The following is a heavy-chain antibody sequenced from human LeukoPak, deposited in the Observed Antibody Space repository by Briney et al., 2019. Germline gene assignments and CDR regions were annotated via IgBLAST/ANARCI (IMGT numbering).Heavy chain of an antibody. Sequence: GGSLRLSCAASGITVRNNFMIWVRQAPGMGLEWVTFIQTDGSDKRYAASVAGRFTISRDDSKNTVYLHMNSLRPDDSALYHCAREGGTVVVGRFDYWGQGTLVTVSS. D-gene: IGHD2-2*01. CDR2: IQTDGSDK. CDR1: GITVRNNF. J-gene: IGHJ4*02. V-gene: IGHV3-30*02. CDR3: AREGGTVVVGRFDY.